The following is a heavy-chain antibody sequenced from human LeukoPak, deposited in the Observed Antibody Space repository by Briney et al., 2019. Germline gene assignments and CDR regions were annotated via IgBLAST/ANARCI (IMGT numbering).Heavy chain of an antibody. D-gene: IGHD6-13*01. CDR3: AREGVAGTGLDY. V-gene: IGHV1-46*01. CDR2: INPSGGT. CDR1: GYTFSIYN. J-gene: IGHJ4*02. Sequence: GASVKVSCKASGYTFSIYNMHWVRQAPGQGLEWMGIINPSGGTSYAQKLQGRITMTRDTSTSTLLMELSSLRSEDTAVYYCAREGVAGTGLDYWGQGTLATVSS.